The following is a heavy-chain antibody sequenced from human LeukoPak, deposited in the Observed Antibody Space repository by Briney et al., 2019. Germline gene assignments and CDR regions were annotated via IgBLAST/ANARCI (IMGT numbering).Heavy chain of an antibody. CDR2: IGGSSNSM. J-gene: IGHJ4*02. D-gene: IGHD2-8*02. Sequence: GGSLRLSCAASGFTFSNYGMNWVRQAPGKGLEWVSSIGGSSNSMYYADSVKGRFTISRDNAKNSLNLQMNSLTAEDTAVYYCARDLLGSDYWGQGTLVTVSS. V-gene: IGHV3-21*06. CDR1: GFTFSNYG. CDR3: ARDLLGSDY.